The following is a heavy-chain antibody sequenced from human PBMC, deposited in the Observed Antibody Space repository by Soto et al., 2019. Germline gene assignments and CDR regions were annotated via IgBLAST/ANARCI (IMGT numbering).Heavy chain of an antibody. CDR1: GGTFSSYA. CDR2: IIPIFGTA. CDR3: ANTYCGGDCYPSAEYFQH. V-gene: IGHV1-69*12. J-gene: IGHJ1*01. D-gene: IGHD2-21*02. Sequence: QVQLVQSGAEVKKPGSSVKVSCKASGGTFSSYAISWVRQAPGQGLEWMGGIIPIFGTANYAQKFQGRVTITADEYTSPAYMELSSLRTEDTAVYYCANTYCGGDCYPSAEYFQHWGQGTLVTVSS.